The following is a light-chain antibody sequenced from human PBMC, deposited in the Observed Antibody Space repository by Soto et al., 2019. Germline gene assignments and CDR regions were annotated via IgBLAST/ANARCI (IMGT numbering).Light chain of an antibody. J-gene: IGKJ1*01. CDR2: DAS. V-gene: IGKV1-39*01. Sequence: DIQMTQSPSPLSASVGDRVTITCRASHSINRFLNWYQQKPGKAPKLLIHDASSLQSGVPSRFGGSGSGTDFTLTISSLQPEDFATYYCQQSYSVPWTFGQGTKVEIK. CDR1: HSINRF. CDR3: QQSYSVPWT.